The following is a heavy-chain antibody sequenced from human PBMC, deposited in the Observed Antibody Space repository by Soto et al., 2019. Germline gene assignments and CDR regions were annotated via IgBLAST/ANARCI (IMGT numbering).Heavy chain of an antibody. CDR2: IYKDGST. V-gene: IGHV3-53*01. CDR3: ARDPGHGSGHLEFDP. CDR1: GLTVSSSY. Sequence: EVQLVEAGGGLIQPGGSLRLSCAASGLTVSSSYMSWVRQAPGKGLEWVSVIYKDGSTYYADSVKGRFTISRDNSKNTLYLQMNSLRAEDTAVYHCARDPGHGSGHLEFDPCGQGTLVTVTS. J-gene: IGHJ5*02. D-gene: IGHD2-15*01.